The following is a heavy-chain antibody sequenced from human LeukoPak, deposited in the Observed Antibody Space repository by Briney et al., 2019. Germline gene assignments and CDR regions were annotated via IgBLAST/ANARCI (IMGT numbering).Heavy chain of an antibody. CDR1: GYTLTELS. CDR3: ATSPYHYDSSGYLSWSGAFDI. V-gene: IGHV1-24*01. J-gene: IGHJ3*02. CDR2: FDPEDGET. D-gene: IGHD3-22*01. Sequence: GSVKVSCKVSGYTLTELSMHWVRQAPGKGLEWMGGFDPEDGETIYAQKFQGRVTMTEDTSTDTAYMELSSLRSEDTAVYYCATSPYHYDSSGYLSWSGAFDIWGQGTMVTVSS.